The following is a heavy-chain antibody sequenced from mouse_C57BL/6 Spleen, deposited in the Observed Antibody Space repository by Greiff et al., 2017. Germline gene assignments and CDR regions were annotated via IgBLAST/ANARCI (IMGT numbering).Heavy chain of an antibody. D-gene: IGHD3-2*02. CDR1: GYTFTSYW. V-gene: IGHV1-61*01. CDR2: IYPSDSET. Sequence: QVQLQQPGAELVRPGSSVKLSCKASGYTFTSYWMDWVKQRPGQGLEWIGNIYPSDSETHYNQKFKDKATLTVDKSSSTAYMQLSSLTSEDSAVYCCARWTAQGWFAYWGQGTLVTVSA. CDR3: ARWTAQGWFAY. J-gene: IGHJ3*01.